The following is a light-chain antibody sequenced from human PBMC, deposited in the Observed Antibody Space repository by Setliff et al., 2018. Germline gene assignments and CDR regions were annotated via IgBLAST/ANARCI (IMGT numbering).Light chain of an antibody. J-gene: IGLJ1*01. Sequence: QSVLTQPPSASGSPGQSVTISCTGTSSDVGGYNFVAWYQQHPGKAPKLMISEVSKRPSGVPDRFSGSKSGNTASLTVSGLQAEDEADYYCSSYAGNYIYVFGTGTKGTVL. V-gene: IGLV2-8*01. CDR1: SSDVGGYNF. CDR2: EVS. CDR3: SSYAGNYIYV.